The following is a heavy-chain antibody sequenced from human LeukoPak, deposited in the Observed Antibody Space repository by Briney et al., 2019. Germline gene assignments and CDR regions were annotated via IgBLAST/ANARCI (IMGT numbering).Heavy chain of an antibody. D-gene: IGHD5/OR15-5a*01. Sequence: ASVKVSCKASGYTFTGSYLHWVRQAPGQRLEWMGWINAGNGNTKYSQEFQGRVTITRDTSASAAYMELSSLRSEDMAVYYCARGIWSSHSVGYYFDSWGQGTLVTVSS. CDR2: INAGNGNT. CDR1: GYTFTGSY. CDR3: ARGIWSSHSVGYYFDS. J-gene: IGHJ4*02. V-gene: IGHV1-3*03.